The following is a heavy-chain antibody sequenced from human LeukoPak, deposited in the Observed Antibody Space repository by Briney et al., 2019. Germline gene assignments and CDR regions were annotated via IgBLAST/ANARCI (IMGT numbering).Heavy chain of an antibody. J-gene: IGHJ4*02. CDR1: GGSISSSRYY. CDR2: IYYSGST. CDR3: ASGGGLIVGASDY. V-gene: IGHV4-39*07. Sequence: SETLSLTCTVSGGSISSSRYYWGWIRQPSGKGLEWIGSIYYSGSTYYNPSLKSRVTISVDTSKNQFSLKLSSVTAADTAVYYCASGGGLIVGASDYWGQGTLVTVSS. D-gene: IGHD1-26*01.